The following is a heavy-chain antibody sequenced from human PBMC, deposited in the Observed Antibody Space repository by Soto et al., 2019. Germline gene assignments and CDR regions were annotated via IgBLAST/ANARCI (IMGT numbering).Heavy chain of an antibody. Sequence: ESGGGLVQPGRSLSLSCAASGFTFNRHSMSWVRQAPGKGLEWVSYISASGTSTQYADFVRGRLSVSRDNAKNSLYLPINRLREDDTALYYCARDLLLVASATGAFDVWGQGTTVTVS. CDR2: ISASGTST. CDR3: ARDLLLVASATGAFDV. V-gene: IGHV3-48*02. D-gene: IGHD5-12*01. CDR1: GFTFNRHS. J-gene: IGHJ3*01.